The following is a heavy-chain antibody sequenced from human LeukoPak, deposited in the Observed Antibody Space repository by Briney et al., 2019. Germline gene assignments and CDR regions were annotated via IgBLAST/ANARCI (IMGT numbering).Heavy chain of an antibody. CDR2: IIPIADTT. CDR1: GGTFSYHA. CDR3: ARARFEKSEYYFDY. V-gene: IGHV1-69*05. J-gene: IGHJ4*02. Sequence: GSSVKVSCKVSGGTFSYHAFGWVRQAPGQGLEWMGGIIPIADTTDYAQNFQGRVTITTDESTTTVYMELSSLRSEDTAVYYCARARFEKSEYYFDYWGQGTLVTVSS.